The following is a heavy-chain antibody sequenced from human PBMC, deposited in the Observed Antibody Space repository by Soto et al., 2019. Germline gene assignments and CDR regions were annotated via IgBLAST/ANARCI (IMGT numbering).Heavy chain of an antibody. D-gene: IGHD1-7*01. CDR3: AREAVPNWNYLSSTPGWFDP. CDR2: ISSSSSYI. V-gene: IGHV3-21*01. CDR1: GFTFSSYS. J-gene: IGHJ5*02. Sequence: EVQLVESGGGLVKPGGSLRLSCAASGFTFSSYSMNWVRQAPGKGLEWVSSISSSSSYIYYADSVKGRFTISRDNAKNSLYLQMNSLRAEDTAVYYCAREAVPNWNYLSSTPGWFDPWGQGTLVTVSS.